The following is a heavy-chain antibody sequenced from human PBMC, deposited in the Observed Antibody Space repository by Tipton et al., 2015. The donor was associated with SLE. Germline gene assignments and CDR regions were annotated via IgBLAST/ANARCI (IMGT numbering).Heavy chain of an antibody. D-gene: IGHD4-23*01. Sequence: TLSLTCTVSGGSISSYYWSWIRQPPGKGLEWIGEINHSGSTNYNPSLKSRVTMSVDTSKNQFSLKLSSVTAADTAVYYCARSVTLRWPLDYWGQGTLVTVSS. CDR2: INHSGST. CDR1: GGSISSYY. V-gene: IGHV4-34*01. J-gene: IGHJ4*02. CDR3: ARSVTLRWPLDY.